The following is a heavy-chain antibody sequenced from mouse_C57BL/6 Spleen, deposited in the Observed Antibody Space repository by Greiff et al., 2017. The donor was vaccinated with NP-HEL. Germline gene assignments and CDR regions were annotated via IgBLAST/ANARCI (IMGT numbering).Heavy chain of an antibody. Sequence: DVHLVESGGDLVKPGGSLKLSCAASGFTFSSYGMSWVRQTPDKRLEWVATISSGGSYTYYPASVKGRFTISRDNAKNTLYLQMSSLKSEDTAMYYCASPDGSSYAWFAYWGQGTLVTVSA. V-gene: IGHV5-6*01. CDR2: ISSGGSYT. CDR1: GFTFSSYG. J-gene: IGHJ3*01. D-gene: IGHD1-1*01. CDR3: ASPDGSSYAWFAY.